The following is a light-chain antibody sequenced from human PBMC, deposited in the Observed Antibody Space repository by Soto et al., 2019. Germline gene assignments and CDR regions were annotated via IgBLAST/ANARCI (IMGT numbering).Light chain of an antibody. CDR1: QGISNY. CDR2: SAS. V-gene: IGKV1-27*01. J-gene: IGKJ1*01. CDR3: QKYNSAPRT. Sequence: DIQMTQSPSSLSASVGDRVTITCRASQGISNYLAWYRQKPGKVPKLLIYSASTLQSGVPARFSGSGSGTDFTLTISSLQPEDVGTYYCQKYNSAPRTFGQGTKVEIK.